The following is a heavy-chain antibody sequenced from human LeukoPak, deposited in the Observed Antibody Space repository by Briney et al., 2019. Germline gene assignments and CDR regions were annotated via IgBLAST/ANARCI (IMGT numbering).Heavy chain of an antibody. Sequence: ASVRVSCKASGYTFTSYYMHWVRQAPGQGLEWMGIINPSGGSTSYAQKFQGRVTMTRDASTSTVYMELSSLRSEDTAVYYCARGPDLSSSWYPLIRLKYYYYYGMDVWGQGTTVTVSS. D-gene: IGHD6-13*01. CDR3: ARGPDLSSSWYPLIRLKYYYYYGMDV. CDR2: INPSGGST. J-gene: IGHJ6*02. V-gene: IGHV1-46*01. CDR1: GYTFTSYY.